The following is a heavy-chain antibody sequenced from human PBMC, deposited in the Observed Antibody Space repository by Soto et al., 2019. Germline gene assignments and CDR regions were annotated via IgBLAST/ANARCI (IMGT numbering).Heavy chain of an antibody. V-gene: IGHV4-31*03. CDR3: ARKNGVPDAFYI. J-gene: IGHJ3*02. CDR2: IYYSGST. CDR1: GGSISSGGYY. D-gene: IGHD4-17*01. Sequence: SETLSLTCTVSGGSISSGGYYWSWIRQHPGKGLEWIGYIYYSGSTYYNPSLKSRVTISVDTSKNQFSLKLSSVTAADTAVYYCARKNGVPDAFYIWGQGTMVTVSS.